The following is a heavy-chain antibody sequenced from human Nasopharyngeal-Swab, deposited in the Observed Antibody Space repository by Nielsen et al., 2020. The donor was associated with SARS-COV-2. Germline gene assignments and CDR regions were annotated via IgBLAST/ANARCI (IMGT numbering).Heavy chain of an antibody. Sequence: WIRQPPGKGLEWIGSIYYSGSTYYNPSLKSRVTISVDTSKNQFSLKLSSATAADTAVYYCARHALVTKDFDYWGQGTLVTVSS. CDR3: ARHALVTKDFDY. D-gene: IGHD4-17*01. J-gene: IGHJ4*02. V-gene: IGHV4-39*01. CDR2: IYYSGST.